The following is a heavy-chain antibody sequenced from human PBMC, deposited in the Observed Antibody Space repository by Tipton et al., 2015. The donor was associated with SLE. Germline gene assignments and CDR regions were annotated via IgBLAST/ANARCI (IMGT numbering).Heavy chain of an antibody. Sequence: SLRLSCAASGFTFSSYSMNWVRQAPGKGLEWASYISSSSSTIYYADSVKGRFTISRDNAKNSLYLQMNSLRAEDTAVYYCARDRGAAAWDYWGQGTLVTVSS. J-gene: IGHJ4*02. CDR1: GFTFSSYS. D-gene: IGHD6-13*01. CDR2: ISSSSSTI. V-gene: IGHV3-48*01. CDR3: ARDRGAAAWDY.